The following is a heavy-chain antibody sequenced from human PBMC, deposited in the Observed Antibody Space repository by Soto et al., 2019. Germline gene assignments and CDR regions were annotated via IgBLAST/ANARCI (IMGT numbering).Heavy chain of an antibody. CDR1: GYTFTSYY. V-gene: IGHV1-46*04. CDR2: INPSGCST. J-gene: IGHJ3*02. Sequence: GPPVKVSCKASGYTFTSYYMHWVRQAPGQGLEWMGIINPSGCSTSYADSVKGRFTISRDNSKNTLYLQMNSLRAEDTSVYYCARATSGWYKDAFDIWGQGTMVTVSS. CDR3: ARATSGWYKDAFDI. D-gene: IGHD6-19*01.